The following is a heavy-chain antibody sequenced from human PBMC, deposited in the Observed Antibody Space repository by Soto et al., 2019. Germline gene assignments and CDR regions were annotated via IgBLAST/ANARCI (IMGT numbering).Heavy chain of an antibody. D-gene: IGHD2-21*01. CDR3: TRGRSMIANDDFEY. CDR2: MSFDGNSK. Sequence: GGSLRLSCAASGFAVSSYSMHWVRQAPGKGLEWVAAMSFDGNSKYFADSVKGRFKISRDTSKNTWSLEMGSLGVEDSALYHCTRGRSMIANDDFEYWGQGTQVTVSS. V-gene: IGHV3-30-3*01. J-gene: IGHJ4*02. CDR1: GFAVSSYS.